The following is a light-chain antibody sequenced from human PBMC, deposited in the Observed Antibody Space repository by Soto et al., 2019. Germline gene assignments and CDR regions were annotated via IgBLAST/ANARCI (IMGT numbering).Light chain of an antibody. CDR2: DTR. CDR3: LLSSSGARV. V-gene: IGLV7-46*01. Sequence: QAVVTQEPSLNVSPGVTVTLTCGSSTAAVTSGHYPYWCQQKPGQAPRKLCYDTRNTHAWTPGQFSGSLLGGKAALALSGAQPEDEDEYYCLLSSSGARVLGGGTTLPVL. J-gene: IGLJ3*02. CDR1: TAAVTSGHY.